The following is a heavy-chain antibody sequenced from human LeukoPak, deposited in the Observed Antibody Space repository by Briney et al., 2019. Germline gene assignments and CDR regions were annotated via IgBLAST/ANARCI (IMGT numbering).Heavy chain of an antibody. V-gene: IGHV1-46*01. J-gene: IGHJ5*02. CDR3: ARGGYYYDSTGSWFHP. CDR2: INPSGGST. D-gene: IGHD3-22*01. Sequence: ASVKVSCKASGYTFTSFYMHWVRQAPGQGLEWMGVINPSGGSTSYAQEFQGRVTMTRDMSTSTVYMELSSLRSEDTAVYYCARGGYYYDSTGSWFHPWGQGTQVTVSS. CDR1: GYTFTSFY.